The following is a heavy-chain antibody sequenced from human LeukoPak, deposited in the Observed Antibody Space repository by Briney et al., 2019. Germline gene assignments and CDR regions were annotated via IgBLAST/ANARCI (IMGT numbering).Heavy chain of an antibody. J-gene: IGHJ5*02. CDR2: INHSGST. CDR3: ARRYYYGSGPSFDP. Sequence: SETLSLTCAVYGGSFSGYYWSWIRQPPGKGLEWIGEINHSGSTNYNPSLKSRVTISVDTSKNQFSLKLSSVTAADTAVYYCARRYYYGSGPSFDPWGQGTLVTVSS. CDR1: GGSFSGYY. V-gene: IGHV4-34*01. D-gene: IGHD3-10*01.